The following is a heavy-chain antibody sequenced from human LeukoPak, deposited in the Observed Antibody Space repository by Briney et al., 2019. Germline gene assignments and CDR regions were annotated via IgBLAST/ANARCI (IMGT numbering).Heavy chain of an antibody. CDR2: INPSGGST. CDR3: ARDRPLRYGDYGDGDAFDI. Sequence: ASVKVSCKASGYTFTSYYMHWVRQAPGQGLEWMGIINPSGGSTSYAQKFQGRVTMTRDMSTSTVYMELSSLRSEDTAVYYCARDRPLRYGDYGDGDAFDIWGQGTMVTVSS. V-gene: IGHV1-46*01. J-gene: IGHJ3*02. D-gene: IGHD4-17*01. CDR1: GYTFTSYY.